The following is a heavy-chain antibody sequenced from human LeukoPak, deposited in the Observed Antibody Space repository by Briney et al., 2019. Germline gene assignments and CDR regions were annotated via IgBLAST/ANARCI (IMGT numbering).Heavy chain of an antibody. CDR2: SSGTSSHT. D-gene: IGHD1-26*01. J-gene: IGHJ4*02. V-gene: IGHV3-21*01. Sequence: GGFLRLSCAASGFNFNTYSMNWVRQAPGKGLEWVSSSSGTSSHTYYEDSVKGRCNISRDNADNSLYLQMNSLRAEDTAVYYCASGDSGSVDYWGQGTLVTVSS. CDR1: GFNFNTYS. CDR3: ASGDSGSVDY.